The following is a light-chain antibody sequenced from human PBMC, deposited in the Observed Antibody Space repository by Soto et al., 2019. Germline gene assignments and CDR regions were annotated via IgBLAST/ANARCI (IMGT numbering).Light chain of an antibody. Sequence: QSVLTQPPSVSRSPGQRVTISCIGSSSNIGAGYDVHWYQQLPGTAPKLLIYSNSNRPSGVPDRFSGSKSGTSASLAITGLQAEDEADYYCQSYDSSLSGYVFGTGTKLTVL. J-gene: IGLJ1*01. CDR2: SNS. V-gene: IGLV1-40*01. CDR3: QSYDSSLSGYV. CDR1: SSNIGAGYD.